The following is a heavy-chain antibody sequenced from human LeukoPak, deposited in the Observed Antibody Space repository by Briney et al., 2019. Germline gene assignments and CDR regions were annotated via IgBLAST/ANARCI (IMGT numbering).Heavy chain of an antibody. CDR1: GGSISSYY. D-gene: IGHD2-15*01. CDR2: IYYSGST. Sequence: SETLSLTCTVSGGSISSYYWSWIRQPPGKGLEWIGYIYYSGSTNYNPSLKSRVTISVDTSKNQFSLKLSSVTAADTAVYYCGGGYCSGGSCYSFGPYYFDYW. J-gene: IGHJ4*01. V-gene: IGHV4-59*08. CDR3: GGGYCSGGSCYSFGPYYFDY.